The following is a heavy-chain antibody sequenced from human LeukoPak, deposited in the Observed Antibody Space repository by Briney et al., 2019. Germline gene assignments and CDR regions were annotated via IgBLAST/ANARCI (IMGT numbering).Heavy chain of an antibody. CDR1: GFTFSSYA. V-gene: IGHV3-30*04. CDR2: ISYDGSNK. J-gene: IGHJ4*02. CDR3: ARGREPYQLLGYFDY. D-gene: IGHD2-2*01. Sequence: PGRSLRLSCAASGFTFSSYAMHWVRQAPGKGLEWVAVISYDGSNKYYADSVKGRFTISRDNSKNTLYLQMNSLRAEDTAVYYCARGREPYQLLGYFDYWGQGTLVTVSS.